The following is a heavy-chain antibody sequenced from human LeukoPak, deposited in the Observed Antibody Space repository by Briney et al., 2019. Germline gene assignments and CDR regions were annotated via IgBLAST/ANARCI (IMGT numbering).Heavy chain of an antibody. CDR2: IRSKAYGGTT. Sequence: GGSLRLSCTACGFTFGDYAMSWVRQAPGKGLEWVGFIRSKAYGGTTEYAASVKGRFTISRDDSKSIAYLQMNSLKTEDTAVYYCTRGLWFGELYYYYYYMDVWGKGTTVTVSS. V-gene: IGHV3-49*04. D-gene: IGHD3-10*01. J-gene: IGHJ6*03. CDR1: GFTFGDYA. CDR3: TRGLWFGELYYYYYYMDV.